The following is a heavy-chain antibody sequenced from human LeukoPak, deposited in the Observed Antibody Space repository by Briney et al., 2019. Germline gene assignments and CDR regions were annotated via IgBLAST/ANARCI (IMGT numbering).Heavy chain of an antibody. D-gene: IGHD2-2*01. CDR1: GFTFGDYA. CDR3: AKGSEYCSSTSCPSDAFDI. V-gene: IGHV3-49*03. Sequence: GGSLRLSCTASGFTFGDYAMSWFRQAPGKGLEWVGFIRSKAYGGTTEYAASVKGRFTISRDDSKSIAYLQMNSLKTEDTAVYYCAKGSEYCSSTSCPSDAFDIWGQGTMVTVSS. CDR2: IRSKAYGGTT. J-gene: IGHJ3*02.